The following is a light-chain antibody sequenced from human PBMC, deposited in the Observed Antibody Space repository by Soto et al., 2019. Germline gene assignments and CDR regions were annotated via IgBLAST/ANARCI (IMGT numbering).Light chain of an antibody. CDR1: SSNIGKNT. V-gene: IGLV1-44*01. J-gene: IGLJ1*01. CDR3: AAWDDSLNAFYV. CDR2: TND. Sequence: QSVLTQPPSASXTPGQRVIVSCSGSSSNIGKNTVNWYQQLPGTAPKLLIYTNDQRPSGVPDRFSGSKSGTSASLAISGLQSEDEADYYCAAWDDSLNAFYVFGTGTKVTVL.